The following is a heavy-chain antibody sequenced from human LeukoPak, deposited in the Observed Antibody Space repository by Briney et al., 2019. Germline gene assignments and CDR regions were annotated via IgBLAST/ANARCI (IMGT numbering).Heavy chain of an antibody. J-gene: IGHJ6*02. V-gene: IGHV3-30-3*01. CDR3: ARVALWFGAATRDYYYGMDV. CDR2: ISYDGSNK. Sequence: GGSLRLSCAASGFTFSSYAMNWVRQAPGKGLEWVALISYDGSNKNYADSVKGRFTISRDNSKNTLYLQMNSLRAEDTAVYYCARVALWFGAATRDYYYGMDVWGQGTTVTVSS. D-gene: IGHD3-10*01. CDR1: GFTFSSYA.